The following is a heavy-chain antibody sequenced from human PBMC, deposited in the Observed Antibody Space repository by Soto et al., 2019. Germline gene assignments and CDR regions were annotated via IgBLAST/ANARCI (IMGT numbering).Heavy chain of an antibody. Sequence: PGGSLRLSCAASGFTFSSYGMHWVRQAPGKGLEWVAVIWYDGSNKYYADSVKGRFTISRDNSKNTLYLQMNSLRAEDTAVYYCARDGHYYYGMDLWGQGTTVTVSS. J-gene: IGHJ6*02. V-gene: IGHV3-33*01. CDR2: IWYDGSNK. CDR1: GFTFSSYG. CDR3: ARDGHYYYGMDL.